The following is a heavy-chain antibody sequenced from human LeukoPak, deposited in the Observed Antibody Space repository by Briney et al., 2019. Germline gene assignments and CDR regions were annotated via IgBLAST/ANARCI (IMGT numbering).Heavy chain of an antibody. V-gene: IGHV3-23*01. CDR3: ASRPPSETYYGVLDY. D-gene: IGHD1-26*01. CDR2: ITDTGGST. J-gene: IGHJ4*02. Sequence: GGSLRLSCVASGITFSDHAMTWVRQAPGKGLEWVSGITDTGGSTYHAESVKSRFTISRDNSKNILYLQMNNLRAEDTAVYYCASRPPSETYYGVLDYWGQGTLVTVSS. CDR1: GITFSDHA.